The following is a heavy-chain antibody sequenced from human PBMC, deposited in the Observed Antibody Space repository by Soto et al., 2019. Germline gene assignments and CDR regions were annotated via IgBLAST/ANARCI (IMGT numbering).Heavy chain of an antibody. J-gene: IGHJ5*02. D-gene: IGHD3-10*01. CDR1: GGSVSAAGYS. V-gene: IGHV4-30-2*01. CDR2: IYHSGTT. Sequence: KTSETLSLTCAVSGGSVSAAGYSWSWIRQPPGGGLEWIGYIYHSGTTLYNPSLKTRLTISLDRSNNRFSLTLTSLTAADTAVYYCSAAHFYSGTGNYYNLSFDAWGQGTQVTVSS. CDR3: SAAHFYSGTGNYYNLSFDA.